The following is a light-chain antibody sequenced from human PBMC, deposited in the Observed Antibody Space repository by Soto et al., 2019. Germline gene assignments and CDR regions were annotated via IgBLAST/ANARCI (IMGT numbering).Light chain of an antibody. CDR2: DAS. V-gene: IGKV1-33*01. CDR3: QQYDNLPLT. J-gene: IGKJ1*01. Sequence: DIQMTQSPSSLSASVGDRVTITCQASQDISNYLNWYQQKPGKAPKLLIYDASNLKTGVPSRFSGGGAGTDFTFTISILQPEDIATYYCQQYDNLPLTFGQGTKVEIK. CDR1: QDISNY.